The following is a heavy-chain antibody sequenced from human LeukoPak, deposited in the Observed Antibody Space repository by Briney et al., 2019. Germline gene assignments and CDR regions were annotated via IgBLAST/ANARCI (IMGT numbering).Heavy chain of an antibody. D-gene: IGHD6-13*01. CDR3: AKEGIAAAVTDY. Sequence: GGSLRLSCAASGFTFSSYAMSWVRQAPGKGLEWVPVISYDGSNKYYADSVKGRFTISRDNSKNTLYLQMNSLRAEDTAVYYCAKEGIAAAVTDYWGQGTLVTVSS. CDR1: GFTFSSYA. J-gene: IGHJ4*02. CDR2: ISYDGSNK. V-gene: IGHV3-30*18.